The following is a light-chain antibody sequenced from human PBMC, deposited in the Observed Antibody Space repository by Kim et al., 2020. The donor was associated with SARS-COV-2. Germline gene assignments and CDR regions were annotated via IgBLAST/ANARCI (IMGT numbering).Light chain of an antibody. V-gene: IGLV1-47*01. CDR1: SSNIGSNY. Sequence: GQRVTISCSGSSSNIGSNYVYWYQQLPGTAPKLLIYRNNQRPSGVPDRISGSKSGTSASLAISGVRSEDEADYYCAAWDDSLSGWVFGGGTQLTVL. CDR2: RNN. J-gene: IGLJ3*02. CDR3: AAWDDSLSGWV.